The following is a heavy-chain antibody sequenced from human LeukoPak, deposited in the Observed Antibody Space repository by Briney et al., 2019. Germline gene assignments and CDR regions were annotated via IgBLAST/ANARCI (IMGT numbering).Heavy chain of an antibody. Sequence: PGGSLRLSCAASGFTFSSYAMSWVRQAPGKGLEWVSAISGSGGSTYYADSVKGRFTISRDNAKNSLYLQMNSLRAEDTALYYCAKDHSDYYDSSGYYDYWGQGTLVTVSS. CDR3: AKDHSDYYDSSGYYDY. D-gene: IGHD3-22*01. CDR2: ISGSGGST. J-gene: IGHJ4*02. V-gene: IGHV3-23*01. CDR1: GFTFSSYA.